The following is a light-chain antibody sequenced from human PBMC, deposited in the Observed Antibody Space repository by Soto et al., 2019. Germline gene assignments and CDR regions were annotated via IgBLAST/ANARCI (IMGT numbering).Light chain of an antibody. CDR2: ATS. CDR3: QQSYLTLRT. J-gene: IGKJ1*01. V-gene: IGKV1-39*01. Sequence: DIQMTQSPSSLSASVGERVTITCRASQSISSWLAWYQQKPGKAPKLLIYATSTLQSGVPPRFSGSGSGTDFTLTISSLQPEDFATYYCQQSYLTLRTFGQGTKVDIK. CDR1: QSISSW.